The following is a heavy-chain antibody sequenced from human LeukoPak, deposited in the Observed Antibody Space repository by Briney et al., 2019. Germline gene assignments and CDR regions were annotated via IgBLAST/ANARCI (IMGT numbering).Heavy chain of an antibody. J-gene: IGHJ5*02. CDR2: MYSSGS. V-gene: IGHV4-4*07. CDR1: GGSISSYY. Sequence: PSETLSLTCTVSGGSISSYYLSWIHQTAGKGLEWIGRMYSSGSNYNPSLKSRVTMSIDTSTNQLSLKLSSVTAADTAVYYCARDSGTTGEVKFDPWGQGTLVTVSS. CDR3: ARDSGTTGEVKFDP. D-gene: IGHD3-10*01.